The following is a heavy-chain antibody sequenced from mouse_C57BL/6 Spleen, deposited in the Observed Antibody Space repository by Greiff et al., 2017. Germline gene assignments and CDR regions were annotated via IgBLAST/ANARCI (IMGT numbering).Heavy chain of an antibody. Sequence: QVQLQQSGPGLVQPSQSLSITCTVSGFSLTSYGVHWVRQSPGKGLEWLGVIWSGGSTDYNAAFISRLSISKDNSKSQVFFKMNSLQADDTAIYYCARNVARDAMDYWGQGTSVTVSS. D-gene: IGHD3-3*01. CDR1: GFSLTSYG. CDR3: ARNVARDAMDY. V-gene: IGHV2-2*01. CDR2: IWSGGST. J-gene: IGHJ4*01.